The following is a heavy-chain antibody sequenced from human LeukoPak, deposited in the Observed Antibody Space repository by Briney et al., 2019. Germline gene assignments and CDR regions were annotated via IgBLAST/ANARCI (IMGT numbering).Heavy chain of an antibody. CDR2: INPNSGDT. CDR1: GYTFTGYY. Sequence: AAPVKVSCKASGYTFTGYYIHWVRQAPGQGLQWMGWINPNSGDTHFTQNFQGRVTMTTDTSITTAYMELSRLRSDDTAVYYCARWGHYYYDSSLPFGMDVWGQGTTVTVSS. V-gene: IGHV1-2*02. D-gene: IGHD3-22*01. CDR3: ARWGHYYYDSSLPFGMDV. J-gene: IGHJ6*02.